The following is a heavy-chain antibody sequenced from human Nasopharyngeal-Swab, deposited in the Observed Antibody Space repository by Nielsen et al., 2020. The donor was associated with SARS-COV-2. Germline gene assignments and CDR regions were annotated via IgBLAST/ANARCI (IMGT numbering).Heavy chain of an antibody. J-gene: IGHJ4*02. Sequence: PGQWLERVSGVSGSGGTTKYADSVKGRFTISRDNSKNKLYLQMHSLRVEDTAVYYCAKDRYCSGGACYFSGFDYWGPGTLVTVSS. D-gene: IGHD2-15*01. CDR3: AKDRYCSGGACYFSGFDY. CDR2: VSGSGGTT. V-gene: IGHV3-23*01.